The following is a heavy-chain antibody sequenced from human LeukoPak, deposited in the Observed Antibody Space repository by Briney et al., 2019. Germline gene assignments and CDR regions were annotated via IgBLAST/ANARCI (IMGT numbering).Heavy chain of an antibody. Sequence: SETLSLTCSVSGGSIRSYYWSWIRQSAGKGLEWIGRFYSSVSTNYNPSLKSRVSMSVDTSKNLFFLNLTSVTAADTGVYFCVRERLYSSSWGFQFWGQGALVSVS. D-gene: IGHD6-13*01. V-gene: IGHV4-4*07. CDR2: FYSSVST. CDR3: VRERLYSSSWGFQF. J-gene: IGHJ1*01. CDR1: GGSIRSYY.